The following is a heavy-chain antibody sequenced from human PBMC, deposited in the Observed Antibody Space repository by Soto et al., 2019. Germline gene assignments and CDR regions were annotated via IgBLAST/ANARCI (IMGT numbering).Heavy chain of an antibody. Sequence: QVQLVQSGAEVKKPGASVKVSCKASGYTFTSYGISWVRQAPGQGLEWMGWISAYNGNTNYAQKLQGRVTMTTDTSTSTAYMELRSLRSDDTALYYGARDRGTYYYGSGNYERNSDAFDIWVQGTMVTVSS. J-gene: IGHJ3*02. D-gene: IGHD3-10*01. CDR1: GYTFTSYG. V-gene: IGHV1-18*01. CDR2: ISAYNGNT. CDR3: ARDRGTYYYGSGNYERNSDAFDI.